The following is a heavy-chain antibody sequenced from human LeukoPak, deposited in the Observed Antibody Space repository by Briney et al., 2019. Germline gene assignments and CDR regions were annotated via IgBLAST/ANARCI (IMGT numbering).Heavy chain of an antibody. CDR2: ISPHNGGT. V-gene: IGHV1-2*02. CDR1: GYTFSDYY. J-gene: IGHJ4*02. Sequence: ASVMVSCKSSGYTFSDYYIHWVRQTPEQGLEWMAWISPHNGGTHYAQKFQGRVTMTLDTPTSTVYLELNSLTSDDTAVYYCARDHPGPEFIDYWGQGTLVTVSS. CDR3: ARDHPGPEFIDY.